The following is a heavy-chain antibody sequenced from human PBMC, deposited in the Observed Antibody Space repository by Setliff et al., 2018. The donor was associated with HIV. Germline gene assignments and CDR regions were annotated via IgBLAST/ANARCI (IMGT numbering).Heavy chain of an antibody. J-gene: IGHJ3*02. CDR1: GFTFSRSW. CDR3: VRDLMWAFDI. CDR2: IREDGGET. V-gene: IGHV3-7*01. Sequence: PGGSLRLSCAASGFTFSRSWMSWVRQAPGKRLEWVANIREDGGETHFSDSVKGRFTISRDNAMNSLYLQMSSLRVEDTAVYYCVRDLMWAFDIWGQGTMVTVSS. D-gene: IGHD2-21*01.